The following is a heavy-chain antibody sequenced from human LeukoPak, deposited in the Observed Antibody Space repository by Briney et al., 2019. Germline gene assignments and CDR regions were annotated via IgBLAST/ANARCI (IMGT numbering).Heavy chain of an antibody. Sequence: KPSETLSLTCSVSGDSIRSGDAYWGWIRQSPLRGLEWIASIYYVGSPHSNPSLNSRRVTMSVDTAKNQFSLRLTSVTAADTAVYYCARIPITKRAMDVWGQGTTVTVSS. CDR2: IYYVGSP. V-gene: IGHV4-39*01. J-gene: IGHJ6*02. D-gene: IGHD3-3*01. CDR3: ARIPITKRAMDV. CDR1: GDSIRSGDAY.